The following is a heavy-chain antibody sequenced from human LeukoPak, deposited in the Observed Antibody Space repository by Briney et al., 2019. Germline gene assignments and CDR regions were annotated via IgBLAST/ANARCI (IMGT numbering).Heavy chain of an antibody. J-gene: IGHJ4*02. CDR3: ARDVGENDY. CDR1: GFTFSDYY. V-gene: IGHV3-11*04. Sequence: PGGSLRLSCAASGFTFSDYYMAWIRQAPGKGLEWLSYISSSRGSITYYIDSVKGRFTISRDNAKNSLYLQMSSLRAEDTAVYYCARDVGENDYWGQGTLVTVSS. D-gene: IGHD3-16*01. CDR2: ISSSRGSIT.